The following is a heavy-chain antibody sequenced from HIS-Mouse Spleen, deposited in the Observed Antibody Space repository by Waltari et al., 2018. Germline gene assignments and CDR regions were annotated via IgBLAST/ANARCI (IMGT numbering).Heavy chain of an antibody. CDR2: ISYDGSNK. V-gene: IGHV3-30-3*01. J-gene: IGHJ4*02. CDR3: ARRRSYFDY. CDR1: GFTFSSYA. Sequence: QVQLVESGGGVVQPGRSLGLSCAASGFTFSSYAMHWVRQAPGKGLEWVAVISYDGSNKYYADSVKGRFTISRDNSKNTLYLQMNSLRAEDTAVYYCARRRSYFDYWGQGTLVTVSS.